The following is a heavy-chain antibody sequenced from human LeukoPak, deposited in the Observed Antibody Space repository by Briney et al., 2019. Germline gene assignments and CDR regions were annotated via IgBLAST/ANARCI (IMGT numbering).Heavy chain of an antibody. V-gene: IGHV4-39*07. CDR3: AREYYYDSSGYLGDAFDI. Sequence: SETLSLTCTVSGGSISSSSYYWGWIRQPPGKGLEWIGSIYYSGSTYYNPSLKSRVTISVDTSKNQFSLKLSSVTAADTAVYYCAREYYYDSSGYLGDAFDIWGQGTMVTVSS. J-gene: IGHJ3*02. CDR1: GGSISSSSYY. D-gene: IGHD3-22*01. CDR2: IYYSGST.